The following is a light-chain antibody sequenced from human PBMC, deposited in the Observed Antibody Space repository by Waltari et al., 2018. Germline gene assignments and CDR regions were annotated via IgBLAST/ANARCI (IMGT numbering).Light chain of an antibody. CDR1: GGHINYA. CDR2: LNGDGSH. J-gene: IGLJ3*02. Sequence: QFVVTQSPSASASLGASVRLTCTLGGGHINYAIAWHQQRPEKGLRFLIKLNGDGSHTKGDGIPDRFSASSSGSDYYLTISSLQSEDEADYYCQTWATGGVFGGGTKLTVL. V-gene: IGLV4-69*01. CDR3: QTWATGGV.